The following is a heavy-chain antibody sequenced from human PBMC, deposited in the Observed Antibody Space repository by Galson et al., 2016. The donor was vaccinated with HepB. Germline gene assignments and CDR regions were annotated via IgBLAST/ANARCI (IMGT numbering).Heavy chain of an antibody. D-gene: IGHD2/OR15-2a*01. J-gene: IGHJ2*01. V-gene: IGHV3-33*06. CDR2: IWYDGSKY. Sequence: SLRLSCAASGFTLSGYAVHWVRQAPGKGLEWVAAIWYDGSKYYYTDSVRGRFTISRDSAKNTLYLQMNGLRADDTAIYYCVKTPYFDRWYFDLWGRGTLVIVSS. CDR1: GFTLSGYA. CDR3: VKTPYFDRWYFDL.